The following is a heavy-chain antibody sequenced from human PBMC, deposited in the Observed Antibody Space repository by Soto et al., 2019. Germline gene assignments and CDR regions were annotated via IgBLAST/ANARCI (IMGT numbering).Heavy chain of an antibody. CDR1: GFTFSNYV. J-gene: IGHJ4*02. V-gene: IGHV3-30*18. CDR2: ISYDGSSK. Sequence: PGGPLRPSCAASGFTFSNYVMQWVRQAPGKGLEWVAVISYDGSSKFYADSEGRFTISRDNSKNTLYLQMNSLRAEDTAVYYCTNGRRQQPPLDWGQGTLVTVSS. D-gene: IGHD6-13*01. CDR3: TNGRRQQPPLD.